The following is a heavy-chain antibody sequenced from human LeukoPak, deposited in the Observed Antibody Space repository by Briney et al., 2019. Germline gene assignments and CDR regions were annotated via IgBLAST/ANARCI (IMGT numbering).Heavy chain of an antibody. D-gene: IGHD6-13*01. CDR3: AREAGKFDY. V-gene: IGHV3-43*02. J-gene: IGHJ4*02. Sequence: PGGSLRLSCVASGLPIADFAMHWVRQAPGXGLEWVSLISGDGVSTFYADSVKGRFSISRDKSKNSLSLEMNSLRTEDTAMYYCAREAGKFDYWGQGTLAAVSS. CDR2: ISGDGVST. CDR1: GLPIADFA.